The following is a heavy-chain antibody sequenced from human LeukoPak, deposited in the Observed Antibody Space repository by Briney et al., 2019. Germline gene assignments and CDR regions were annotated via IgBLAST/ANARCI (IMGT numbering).Heavy chain of an antibody. J-gene: IGHJ4*02. CDR2: AYCRSTWNN. D-gene: IGHD2-15*01. CDR1: GDTVSSNSAA. Sequence: SQTLSLSCAISGDTVSSNSAAWDWIRQSPSRGLEWLGSAYCRSTWNNDYAVCVKTRITINPETSNTQFSLQLNSVTPDATAVYYCARDFCSGGSCYWRFDYWGQGTLVTVSS. CDR3: ARDFCSGGSCYWRFDY. V-gene: IGHV6-1*01.